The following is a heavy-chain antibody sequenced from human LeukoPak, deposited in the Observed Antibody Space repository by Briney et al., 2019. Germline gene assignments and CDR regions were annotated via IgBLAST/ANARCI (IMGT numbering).Heavy chain of an antibody. CDR2: IYPGDSDT. Sequence: LGESLQISCKDSGYSFTSYWIGWVRQMPGKGLEWMGIIYPGDSDTRHSPSFQGQVTISADKSISTAYLQWSSLKASDTAMYYCARRGVRGAGYFDYWGQGTLVTVSS. J-gene: IGHJ4*02. V-gene: IGHV5-51*01. CDR3: ARRGVRGAGYFDY. D-gene: IGHD3-10*01. CDR1: GYSFTSYW.